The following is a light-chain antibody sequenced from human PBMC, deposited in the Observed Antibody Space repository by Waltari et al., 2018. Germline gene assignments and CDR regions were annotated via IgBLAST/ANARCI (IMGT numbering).Light chain of an antibody. V-gene: IGKV3D-20*02. CDR1: QSVFSAS. CDR3: QHRDHWPPDAT. CDR2: GAS. Sequence: EIVLTQSPGTLSLSPGDRATLSCRARQSVFSASLAGYQQKPGQAPRLLIYGASRRATGIPARFSGSGSGTDFTLTISSLEPEDFAVYYCQHRDHWPPDATFGPGTKVDI. J-gene: IGKJ3*01.